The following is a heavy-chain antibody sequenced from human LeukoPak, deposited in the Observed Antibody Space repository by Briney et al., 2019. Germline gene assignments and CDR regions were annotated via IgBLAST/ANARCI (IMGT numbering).Heavy chain of an antibody. CDR2: ISGSGGST. J-gene: IGHJ4*02. CDR1: GFTFSSYA. D-gene: IGHD6-19*01. Sequence: GGSPRLSCAGSGFTFSSYAMSWVRQAPGKGLEWVSAISGSGGSTYYADSVKGRFTISRDNSKNTLYLQMNSLRAEDTAVYYCAKRIAVAGPYFDYWGQGALVTVSS. V-gene: IGHV3-23*01. CDR3: AKRIAVAGPYFDY.